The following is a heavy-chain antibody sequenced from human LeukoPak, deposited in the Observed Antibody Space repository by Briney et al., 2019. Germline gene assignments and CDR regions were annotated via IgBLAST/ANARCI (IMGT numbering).Heavy chain of an antibody. V-gene: IGHV3-30*02. D-gene: IGHD1-1*01. CDR2: IRYDGSNK. CDR3: AKYAYNWNAPDGFDM. J-gene: IGHJ3*02. Sequence: PGGSLRLSCAASGFTFSSYGMHWVRQAPCKGLEWVAFIRYDGSNKYYADSVKGRFTISRDNSKNTLYLQMNSLRAEDTAVYFCAKYAYNWNAPDGFDMWGQGTMVIVSS. CDR1: GFTFSSYG.